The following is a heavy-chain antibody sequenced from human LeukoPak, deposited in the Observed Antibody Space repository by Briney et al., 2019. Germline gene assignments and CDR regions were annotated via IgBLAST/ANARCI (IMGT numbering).Heavy chain of an antibody. V-gene: IGHV3-23*01. CDR2: VGAGGDVT. D-gene: IGHD2-21*02. Sequence: PGGSLRLSCAASGFTFRDHAMTWIRQTPGRGLESVSSVGAGGDVTHYADSVKGRFTISRDNSKNTLYLQMNSLRAEDTAVYYCARDTPANIVVVTATYYYYGMDVWGQGTTVTVSS. CDR3: ARDTPANIVVVTATYYYYGMDV. CDR1: GFTFRDHA. J-gene: IGHJ6*02.